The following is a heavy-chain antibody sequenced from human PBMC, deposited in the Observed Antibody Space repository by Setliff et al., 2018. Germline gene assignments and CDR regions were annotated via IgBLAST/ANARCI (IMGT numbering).Heavy chain of an antibody. D-gene: IGHD2-2*01. CDR2: MYHSGST. Sequence: NPSETLSLTCAVSGGSISSSNWWSWVRQPPGKGLEWIGSMYHSGSTYYNPSLKSRVTISVDTSKNQFSLKLNYVTAADTAVYYCARALGYCSRTSCYADAFDIWGQGTMVTVSS. CDR3: ARALGYCSRTSCYADAFDI. V-gene: IGHV4-4*02. CDR1: GGSISSSNW. J-gene: IGHJ3*02.